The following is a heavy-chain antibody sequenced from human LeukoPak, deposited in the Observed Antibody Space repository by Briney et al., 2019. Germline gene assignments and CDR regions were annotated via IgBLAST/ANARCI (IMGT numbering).Heavy chain of an antibody. CDR1: GYTFTSYA. V-gene: IGHV7-4-1*02. D-gene: IGHD3-10*01. CDR2: INTNTGNP. CDR3: AREVLWFGELSSGLDY. Sequence: GASVKVSCKASGYTFTSYAMNWVRQAPGQGLEWMGWINTNTGNPTYAQGFTGRFVFSLDTSVSTAYLQISSLKAEDTAVYYCAREVLWFGELSSGLDYWGQGTLVTVSS. J-gene: IGHJ4*02.